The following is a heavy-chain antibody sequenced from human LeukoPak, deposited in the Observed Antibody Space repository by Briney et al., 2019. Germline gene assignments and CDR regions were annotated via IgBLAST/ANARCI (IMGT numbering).Heavy chain of an antibody. D-gene: IGHD5-12*01. CDR2: IKQDGSDR. CDR1: GFTFSSYW. J-gene: IGHJ4*02. CDR3: ARDVASWGGYTFAY. Sequence: PGGSLRLSCAASGFTFSSYWMSWVRQAPGKGLEWVANIKQDGSDRYYVDPVKGRFTISRDNGKNSLYLQMNSLRIDDTAVYFCARDVASWGGYTFAYWGQGTLVTVSS. V-gene: IGHV3-7*01.